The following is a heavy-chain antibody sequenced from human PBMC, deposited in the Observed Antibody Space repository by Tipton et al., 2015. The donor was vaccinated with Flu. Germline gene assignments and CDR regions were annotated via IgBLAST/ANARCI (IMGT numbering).Heavy chain of an antibody. CDR1: GYTFTNNN. J-gene: IGHJ4*02. CDR2: IYVSGGVV. CDR3: AREQPYSSNFDY. V-gene: IGHV1-46*01. D-gene: IGHD2-15*01. Sequence: QLVQSGADVKKPGASVKVSCKGSGYTFTNNNIHWVRQAPGQGLEYMGIIYVSGGVVKYPQKFQGRVTMTRDTSTNTVYTELSGLTSEDTAVYYCAREQPYSSNFDYWGQGTLVTVSS.